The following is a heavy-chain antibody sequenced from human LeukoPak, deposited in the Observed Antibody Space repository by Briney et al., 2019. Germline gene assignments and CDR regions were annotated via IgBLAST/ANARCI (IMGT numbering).Heavy chain of an antibody. CDR2: IIPIFGTA. Sequence: ASVKVSCKASGGTFSSYAISWVRQAPGQGLEWMGGIIPIFGTANYAQKFQGRVTITADESTSTAYMELSSLRSEDTAVYYCARDQGYYDSSGYSHWGQGTLVTVSS. CDR3: ARDQGYYDSSGYSH. J-gene: IGHJ4*02. CDR1: GGTFSSYA. D-gene: IGHD3-22*01. V-gene: IGHV1-69*13.